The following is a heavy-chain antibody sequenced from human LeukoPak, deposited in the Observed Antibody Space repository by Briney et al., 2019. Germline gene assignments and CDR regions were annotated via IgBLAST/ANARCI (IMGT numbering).Heavy chain of an antibody. CDR3: ARGQTTFDAFDI. CDR2: INPNSDDT. D-gene: IGHD1-14*01. V-gene: IGHV1-2*02. CDR1: GYTFTGYC. J-gene: IGHJ3*02. Sequence: ASVKVSCKASGYTFTGYCMHWVRQAPGQGLEWMGWINPNSDDTNYAQKFQGRVTMTRDTSISTAYMELSRLGSDDTAVYYCARGQTTFDAFDIWGQGTVVTVSS.